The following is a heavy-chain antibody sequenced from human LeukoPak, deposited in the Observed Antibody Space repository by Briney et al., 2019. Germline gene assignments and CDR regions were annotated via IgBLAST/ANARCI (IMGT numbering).Heavy chain of an antibody. J-gene: IGHJ6*02. CDR1: GFTFDDYA. D-gene: IGHD1-20*01. Sequence: GGSLRLSCAASGFTFDDYAMHWVRQAPGKGLEWVSGISWNSGSIGYADSVKDRFTISRDNAKNSLYLQMNSLRAEDTALYYCAKERYNWNDGGYGMDVWGQGTTVTVSS. CDR2: ISWNSGSI. CDR3: AKERYNWNDGGYGMDV. V-gene: IGHV3-9*01.